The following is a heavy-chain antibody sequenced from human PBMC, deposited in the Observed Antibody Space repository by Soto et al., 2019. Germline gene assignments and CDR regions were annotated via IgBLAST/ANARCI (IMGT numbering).Heavy chain of an antibody. J-gene: IGHJ5*02. V-gene: IGHV5-51*01. CDR2: IYPGDSDT. D-gene: IGHD2-2*01. CDR3: ARRYCSSTSCTRGGWFDP. CDR1: GYSFTSYW. Sequence: PGESLKISCKGSGYSFTSYWIGWVRQMPGKGLEWIGIIYPGDSDTRYSPSFQGQVTISADKSISTAYLQWSSLKASDTAMYYCARRYCSSTSCTRGGWFDPWGQGTLVTVSS.